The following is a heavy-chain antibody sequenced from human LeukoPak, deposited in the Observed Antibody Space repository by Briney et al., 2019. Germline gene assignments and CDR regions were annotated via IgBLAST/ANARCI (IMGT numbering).Heavy chain of an antibody. CDR2: ISSNGNTK. CDR3: ARDGYNYFDY. D-gene: IGHD5-24*01. J-gene: IGHJ4*02. CDR1: GFTFSNYY. Sequence: GGSLRLSCAASGFTFSNYYMSWIRQAPGKGLEWLSYISSNGNTKYYADSVRGRFTSSRDNAKNSLHLQMDSLRAEDTAIYFCARDGYNYFDYWGQGILVTVSS. V-gene: IGHV3-11*01.